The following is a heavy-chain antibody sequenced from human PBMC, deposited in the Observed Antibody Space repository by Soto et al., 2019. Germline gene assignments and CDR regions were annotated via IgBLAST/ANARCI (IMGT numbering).Heavy chain of an antibody. D-gene: IGHD2-15*01. Sequence: SLTCTVSGGSISTYWWSWIRQPPRKGLEWIGYIYYSGSTNYNPSLKSRVTISVDTSKNQLSLKLTSVTAADTAVYYCARSRGSTRSFDYWGQGTLVTVSS. CDR2: IYYSGST. CDR3: ARSRGSTRSFDY. CDR1: GGSISTYW. J-gene: IGHJ4*02. V-gene: IGHV4-59*01.